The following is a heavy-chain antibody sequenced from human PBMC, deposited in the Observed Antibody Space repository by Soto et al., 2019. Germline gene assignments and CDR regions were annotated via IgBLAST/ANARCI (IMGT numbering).Heavy chain of an antibody. CDR2: ISSSSSYI. V-gene: IGHV3-21*01. J-gene: IGHJ6*02. D-gene: IGHD3-16*01. Sequence: EVQLVESGGGLVKPGGSLRLSCAASGFTFSSYSMNWVRQAPGKGLEWVSSISSSSSYIYYADSVKGRFTISRDNAKNSLYLQMNSLRAEDTAVYYCARDVDGYNAGGGGMDVWGQGTTVTVSS. CDR1: GFTFSSYS. CDR3: ARDVDGYNAGGGGMDV.